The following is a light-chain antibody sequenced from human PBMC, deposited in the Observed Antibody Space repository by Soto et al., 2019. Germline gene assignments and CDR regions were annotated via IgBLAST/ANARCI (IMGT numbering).Light chain of an antibody. CDR2: GAS. J-gene: IGKJ5*01. V-gene: IGKV3-20*01. Sequence: EIVLTQSPCTLSLSPGERATLSCRASQSISSTYLAWYQQKPGHAPSLLIYGASTRATGIPDRFSGSGSGTDFSLTISRLEPEDFAVYYCQQCGSSITFGQGTRLEIK. CDR3: QQCGSSIT. CDR1: QSISSTY.